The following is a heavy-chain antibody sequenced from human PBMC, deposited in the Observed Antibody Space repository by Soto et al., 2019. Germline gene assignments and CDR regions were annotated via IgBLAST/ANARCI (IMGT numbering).Heavy chain of an antibody. CDR1: AYTFISYG. D-gene: IGHD6-19*01. Sequence: QVQLVQSGAEVKKPGASVKVSCKASAYTFISYGISWVRLAPGQGLEWMGWISANTGNTNYVHKLQGRVTMTTDTSTSTAYMELRSLRSDDTAVYYCARDHTSGWYGWLGYWGQGTLVTVSA. J-gene: IGHJ4*02. CDR2: ISANTGNT. V-gene: IGHV1-18*04. CDR3: ARDHTSGWYGWLGY.